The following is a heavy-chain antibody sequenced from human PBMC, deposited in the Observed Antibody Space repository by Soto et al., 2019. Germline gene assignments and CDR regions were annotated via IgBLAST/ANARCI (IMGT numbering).Heavy chain of an antibody. V-gene: IGHV3-30*18. D-gene: IGHD6-19*01. CDR3: AKDQFSSGWSHYFDY. CDR1: GFTFSSYG. J-gene: IGHJ4*02. Sequence: GGSLRLSCAASGFTFSSYGMHWVRQAPGKGLEWVAVISYDGSNKYYADSVKGRFTISRDNSKNTLYLQMNSLRAEDTAVYYCAKDQFSSGWSHYFDYWGQGTLVTVSS. CDR2: ISYDGSNK.